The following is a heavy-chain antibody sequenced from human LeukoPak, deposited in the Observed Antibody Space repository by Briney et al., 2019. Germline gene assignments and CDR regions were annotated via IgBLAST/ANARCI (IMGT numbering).Heavy chain of an antibody. J-gene: IGHJ4*02. Sequence: ASVKVSCTASGYTFTGYYMHWVRQAPGQGLEWMGWINPNSGGTNYAQKFQGRVTMTRDTSINTAYMELSRLTSDDTAVYYCARGGYFDWLLSQPFDYWGQGTLVTVSS. V-gene: IGHV1-2*02. CDR1: GYTFTGYY. CDR2: INPNSGGT. CDR3: ARGGYFDWLLSQPFDY. D-gene: IGHD3-9*01.